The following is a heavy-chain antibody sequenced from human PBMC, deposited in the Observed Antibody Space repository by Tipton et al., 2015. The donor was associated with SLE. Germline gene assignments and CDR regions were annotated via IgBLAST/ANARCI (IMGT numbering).Heavy chain of an antibody. CDR1: GFTFSNYD. CDR2: VGTGGDP. V-gene: IGHV3-13*05. Sequence: SLRLSCAASGFTFSNYDMHWVRKATGKGLEWVSAVGTGGDPYYADSVKGRFTISRDNAKNSLYLQMNSLRAGDTAVYFCARGAAARQHHPPDYWGQGTLVTVSS. J-gene: IGHJ4*02. CDR3: ARGAAARQHHPPDY. D-gene: IGHD6-6*01.